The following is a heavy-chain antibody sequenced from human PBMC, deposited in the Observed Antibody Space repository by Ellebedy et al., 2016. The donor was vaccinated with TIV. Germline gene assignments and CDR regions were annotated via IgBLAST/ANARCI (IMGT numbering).Heavy chain of an antibody. V-gene: IGHV3-30-3*01. CDR3: ARVPAVAGT. Sequence: GESLKISXAASGFTFSSYAMHWVRQAPGKGLEWVAVISYDGSNKYYADSVKGRFTISRDNAKNTLFLQMNSLRAEDTAVYYCARVPAVAGTWGQGTLVTVSS. CDR2: ISYDGSNK. CDR1: GFTFSSYA. J-gene: IGHJ4*02. D-gene: IGHD6-19*01.